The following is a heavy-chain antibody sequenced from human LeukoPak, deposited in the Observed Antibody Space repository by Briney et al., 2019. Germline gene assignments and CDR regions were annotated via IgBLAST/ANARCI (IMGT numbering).Heavy chain of an antibody. Sequence: PSETLSLTCTVSGGSISSSSYYWGWIRQPPGKGLEWIGSIYHSGSTYYNPSLKSRVTISVDTSKNQFSLKLSSVTAADTAVYYCARATGELNWFDPWGQGTLVTVSS. J-gene: IGHJ5*02. CDR1: GGSISSSSYY. CDR3: ARATGELNWFDP. CDR2: IYHSGST. D-gene: IGHD1-26*01. V-gene: IGHV4-39*07.